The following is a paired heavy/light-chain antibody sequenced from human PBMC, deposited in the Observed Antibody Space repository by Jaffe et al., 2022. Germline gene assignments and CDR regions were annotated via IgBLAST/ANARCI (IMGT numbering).Heavy chain of an antibody. CDR2: ISYDGSNK. CDR3: AKVGGRYYDFWSGWRGLFDY. V-gene: IGHV3-30*18. CDR1: GFTFSSYG. Sequence: QVQLVESGGGVVQPGRSLRLSCAASGFTFSSYGMHWVRQAPGKGLEWVAVISYDGSNKYYADSVKGRFTISRDNSKNTLYLQMNSLRAEDTAVYYCAKVGGRYYDFWSGWRGLFDYWGQGTLVTVSS. J-gene: IGHJ4*02. D-gene: IGHD3-3*01.
Light chain of an antibody. CDR3: GTWDSSLSAEV. J-gene: IGLJ2*01. CDR2: DNN. CDR1: SSNIGNNY. Sequence: QSVLTQPPSVSAAPGQKVTISCSGSSSNIGNNYVSWYQQLPGTAPKLLIYDNNKRPSGIPDRFSGSKSGTSATLGITGLQTGDEADYYCGTWDSSLSAEVFGGGTKLTVL. V-gene: IGLV1-51*01.